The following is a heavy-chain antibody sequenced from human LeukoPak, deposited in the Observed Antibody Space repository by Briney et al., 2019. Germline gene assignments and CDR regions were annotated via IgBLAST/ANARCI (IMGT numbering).Heavy chain of an antibody. CDR2: ISWNRGTI. V-gene: IGHV3-9*01. Sequence: GRSLRLSCAASGFTFDDYGMHWVRHPPGKGLEWVSGISWNRGTIVYADSVKGRFTISRDKAKNSLYLQMNSLRAEDTAVYYCARPYGSGSYSAPQYYFGLDVWGKGTTVIVSS. CDR1: GFTFDDYG. CDR3: ARPYGSGSYSAPQYYFGLDV. D-gene: IGHD3-10*01. J-gene: IGHJ6*04.